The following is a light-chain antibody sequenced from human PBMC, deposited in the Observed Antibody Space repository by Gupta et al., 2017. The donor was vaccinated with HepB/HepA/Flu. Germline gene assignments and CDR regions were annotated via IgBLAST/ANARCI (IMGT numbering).Light chain of an antibody. CDR2: GAS. CDR1: QTIGTK. Sequence: EIVMTQSPATLSVSPGDRAALSCRASQTIGTKLAWYQQKPGQAPRLLIHGASSRATGFPARFSGSGSGTEFTLTISDLQSEDFAVYYCQQYDSWPLTFGGGTKVDIK. CDR3: QQYDSWPLT. V-gene: IGKV3-15*01. J-gene: IGKJ4*01.